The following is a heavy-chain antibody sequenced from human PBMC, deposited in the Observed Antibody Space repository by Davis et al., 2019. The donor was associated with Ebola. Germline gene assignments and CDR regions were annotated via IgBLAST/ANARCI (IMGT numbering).Heavy chain of an antibody. D-gene: IGHD4-23*01. CDR1: GGTFSSYA. CDR3: ASRGRNSPHYYYYYYMDV. V-gene: IGHV1-69*10. CDR2: IIPILGIA. Sequence: SSVKVSCKASGGTFSSYAISWVRQAPGQGLEWMGGIIPILGIANYPQKFQGRVTITADESTSTAYMELSSLRSEDTAVYYCASRGRNSPHYYYYYYMDVWGKGTTVTVSS. J-gene: IGHJ6*03.